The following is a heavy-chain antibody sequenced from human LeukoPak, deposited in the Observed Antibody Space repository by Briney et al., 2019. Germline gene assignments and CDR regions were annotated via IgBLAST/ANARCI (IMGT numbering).Heavy chain of an antibody. Sequence: ASVTVSCKASGYTFTSYDINWVRQAAGQGLEGMGWMNPNSGNTDYAQRFQGRVTITRKRSISRAYMELSSLRSEDTAVYYCARGRFGESVDYWGQGTLVTVSS. CDR2: MNPNSGNT. J-gene: IGHJ4*02. CDR1: GYTFTSYD. V-gene: IGHV1-8*01. D-gene: IGHD3-10*01. CDR3: ARGRFGESVDY.